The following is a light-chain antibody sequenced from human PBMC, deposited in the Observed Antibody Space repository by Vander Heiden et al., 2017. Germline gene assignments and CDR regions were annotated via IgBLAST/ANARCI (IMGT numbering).Light chain of an antibody. Sequence: DIQMTQAPSTLSASVGDRVTITCRASQGISNWLAWYQQKPGKAPNLLIYKASTLKSGVPSRVSGSGSGTEFTLTISSLQPDDSATYYCQQYDNYPLTFGGGTKVEIK. J-gene: IGKJ4*01. CDR2: KAS. CDR3: QQYDNYPLT. CDR1: QGISNW. V-gene: IGKV1-5*03.